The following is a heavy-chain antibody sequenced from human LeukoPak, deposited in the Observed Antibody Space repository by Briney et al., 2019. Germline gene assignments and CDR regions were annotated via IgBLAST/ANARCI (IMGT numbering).Heavy chain of an antibody. J-gene: IGHJ5*01. CDR3: AGDADTINWFFF. CDR1: GSTFSSFGM. CDR2: IYHSGST. D-gene: IGHD2-2*01. V-gene: IGHV4-4*02. Sequence: PGGSLRLSCAASGSTFSSFGMSWVRQPPGKGLEWIGEIYHSGSTNYNPSLKSRVTISVDKSKNQFSLKLSSVTAADTAVYYCAGDADTINWFFFWGQGTLVTVSS.